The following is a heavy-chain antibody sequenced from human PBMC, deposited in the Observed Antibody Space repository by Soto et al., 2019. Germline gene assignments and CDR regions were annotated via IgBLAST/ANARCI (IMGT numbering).Heavy chain of an antibody. CDR3: ARDPRVVITTFAFDI. D-gene: IGHD3-22*01. Sequence: PGGSLRLSCAASGFTFSSYAMHWVRQAPGKGLEWVAVISYDGSNKYYADSVKGRFTISRDNSKNTLYLQMNSLRAEDTAVYYCARDPRVVITTFAFDIWGQGTMVTVSS. CDR1: GFTFSSYA. J-gene: IGHJ3*02. V-gene: IGHV3-30-3*01. CDR2: ISYDGSNK.